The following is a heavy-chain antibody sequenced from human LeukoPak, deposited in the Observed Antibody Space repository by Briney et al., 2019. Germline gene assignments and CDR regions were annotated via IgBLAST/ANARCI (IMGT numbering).Heavy chain of an antibody. D-gene: IGHD1-1*01. Sequence: SETLSLTCAVYGGSFSGYYWSWIRQPPGKGLEWIGEINHSGSTNYNPSLKSRVTISVDTSKNQFSLKLSSVTAADTAVYYCARSFERRWFDPWGQGTLVTGSS. CDR3: ARSFERRWFDP. CDR2: INHSGST. V-gene: IGHV4-34*01. CDR1: GGSFSGYY. J-gene: IGHJ5*02.